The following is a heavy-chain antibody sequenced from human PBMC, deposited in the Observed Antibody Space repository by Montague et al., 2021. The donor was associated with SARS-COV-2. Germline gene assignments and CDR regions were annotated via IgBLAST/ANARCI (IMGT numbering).Heavy chain of an antibody. Sequence: SETLSLTCAVYGASFNGYYWTWIRQPPGKGLEWIGEINHSGSTSYNPSLRSRVTISVDTSKNQFSLKLTSVTAADTAVYYCTRQLHGFNRHYFDYWGQGTLVTVSS. J-gene: IGHJ4*02. CDR1: GASFNGYY. CDR3: TRQLHGFNRHYFDY. V-gene: IGHV4-34*01. D-gene: IGHD5-24*01. CDR2: INHSGST.